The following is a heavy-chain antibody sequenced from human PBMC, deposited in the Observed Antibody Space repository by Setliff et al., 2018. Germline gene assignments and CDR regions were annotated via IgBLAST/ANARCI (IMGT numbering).Heavy chain of an antibody. CDR2: ITWDGGST. CDR3: TKDGGRLRFVSHLDF. Sequence: LSCAASGFTFDDYTMHWVRQAPGKGLEWVSLITWDGGSTFYADSVKGRFTISRDNRKNSLYLQMNSLTSEDTALYFCTKDGGRLRFVSHLDFWGQGTPVTVSS. D-gene: IGHD3-3*01. CDR1: GFTFDDYT. J-gene: IGHJ4*02. V-gene: IGHV3-43*01.